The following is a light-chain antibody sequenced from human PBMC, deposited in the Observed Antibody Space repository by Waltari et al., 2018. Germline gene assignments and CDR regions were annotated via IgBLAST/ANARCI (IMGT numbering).Light chain of an antibody. CDR1: QSVSSS. J-gene: IGKJ4*01. CDR3: QQYKSWPL. Sequence: EIVVTQSPATLSVSPEERVTLSCRASQSVSSSLAWYQQKPGQAPRLLIFGASTRATGIPARFSGSGSGTEFTLTISSLQSEDFALYYCQQYKSWPLFGGGTKVEIK. CDR2: GAS. V-gene: IGKV3-15*01.